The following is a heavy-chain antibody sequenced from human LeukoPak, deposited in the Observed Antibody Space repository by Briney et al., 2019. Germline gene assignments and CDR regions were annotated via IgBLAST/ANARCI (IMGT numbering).Heavy chain of an antibody. CDR2: IKPYRGGT. J-gene: IGHJ4*02. D-gene: IGHD3-3*01. Sequence: ASVKVSCKASGYTFTGYYMHRVRQAPGQGPEWMGWIKPYRGGTNYDQKFQGRVTMTRDTSISTAYMELSRRRSDDTAVYYCARDQPNYDFCSGNFDYWGQGTLVTVSS. V-gene: IGHV1-2*02. CDR1: GYTFTGYY. CDR3: ARDQPNYDFCSGNFDY.